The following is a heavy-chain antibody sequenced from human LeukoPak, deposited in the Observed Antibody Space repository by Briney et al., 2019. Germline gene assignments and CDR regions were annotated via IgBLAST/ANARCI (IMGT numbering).Heavy chain of an antibody. D-gene: IGHD6-13*01. J-gene: IGHJ4*02. CDR3: ARVGSRWSPFDY. Sequence: PGGSLRLSCAASGFTVSSNYVSWVRQAPGKGLECVSLIYSGGTTYYADSVKGRFTISRDNSKNTLYLQMNSLRAEDTAVYYCARVGSRWSPFDYWGQGTLVTVSS. V-gene: IGHV3-53*01. CDR2: IYSGGTT. CDR1: GFTVSSNY.